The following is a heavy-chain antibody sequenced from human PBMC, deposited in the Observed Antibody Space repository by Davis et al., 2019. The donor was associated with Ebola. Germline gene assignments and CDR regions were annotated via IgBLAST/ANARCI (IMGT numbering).Heavy chain of an antibody. Sequence: GESLKISCAASGFTVSSNYMSWVRQAPGKGLEWVSVIYSGGSTYYADSVKGRFTISRDNSKNTLYLQMNSLRAEDTAVYYCARSASGYDAFDIWGQGTTVTVSP. CDR1: GFTVSSNY. D-gene: IGHD3-22*01. CDR3: ARSASGYDAFDI. V-gene: IGHV3-53*01. CDR2: IYSGGST. J-gene: IGHJ3*02.